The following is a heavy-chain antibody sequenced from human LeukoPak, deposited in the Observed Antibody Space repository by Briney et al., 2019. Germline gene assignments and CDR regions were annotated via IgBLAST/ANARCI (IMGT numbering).Heavy chain of an antibody. Sequence: GRSLRLSCAASGFTFSSSDMDWVRQAPGKGLEWVASISSSSSLIYYTDSVKGRFTISRDNAKNSLYLQMNSLRAEDTAVYFCAKEGRSTTPGYWGQGTLVTVSS. CDR1: GFTFSSSD. CDR2: ISSSSSLI. V-gene: IGHV3-21*01. J-gene: IGHJ4*02. CDR3: AKEGRSTTPGY. D-gene: IGHD6-13*01.